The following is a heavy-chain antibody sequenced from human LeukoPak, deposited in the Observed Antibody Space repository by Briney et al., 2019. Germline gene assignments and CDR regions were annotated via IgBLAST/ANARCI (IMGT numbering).Heavy chain of an antibody. CDR3: ARDSHDYGGRGWFDP. CDR2: ISSDGNNK. J-gene: IGHJ5*02. D-gene: IGHD4-23*01. CDR1: GFTFSSYA. Sequence: GGSLRLSCAASGFTFSSYAMHWVRQAPGKGLEWVAVISSDGNNKYYADSVKGRFTISRDNSKNTLYLQMNSLRAEDTAVYYCARDSHDYGGRGWFDPWGQGTLVTVSS. V-gene: IGHV3-30-3*01.